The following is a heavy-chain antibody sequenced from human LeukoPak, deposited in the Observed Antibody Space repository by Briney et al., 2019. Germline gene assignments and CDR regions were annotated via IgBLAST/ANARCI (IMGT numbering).Heavy chain of an antibody. CDR2: INHSGST. CDR3: ARQGIDAFDI. V-gene: IGHV4-34*01. D-gene: IGHD2-21*01. Sequence: TSETLSLTCAVYGGSFSGYYWSWIRQPPGKGLEWIGEINHSGSTNYNPSLKSRVTISVDTSKNQFSLKLSSVTAADTAVYYCARQGIDAFDIWGQGTMVTVSS. CDR1: GGSFSGYY. J-gene: IGHJ3*02.